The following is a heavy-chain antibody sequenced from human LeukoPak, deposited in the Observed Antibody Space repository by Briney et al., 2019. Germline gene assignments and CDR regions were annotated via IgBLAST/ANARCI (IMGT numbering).Heavy chain of an antibody. CDR2: IIPIFGTA. D-gene: IGHD2-15*01. J-gene: IGHJ6*03. V-gene: IGHV1-69*05. Sequence: GASVKVSCKASGGTFSSYAISWVRQAPGQGLEWMGRIIPIFGTANYAQKFQGRVTITTDESTSTAYVELSSLRSEDTAVYYCARARVVAANYYYYMDVWGKGTTVTVSS. CDR3: ARARVVAANYYYYMDV. CDR1: GGTFSSYA.